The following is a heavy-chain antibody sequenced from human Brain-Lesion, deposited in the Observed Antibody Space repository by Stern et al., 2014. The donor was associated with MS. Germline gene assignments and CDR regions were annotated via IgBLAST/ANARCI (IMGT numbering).Heavy chain of an antibody. D-gene: IGHD2-8*02. Sequence: QLQLQESGPGLVKPSETLSLTCAVSGDSISSYTHYWAWIRQPPGKGLEWIGGVYYSWATYYNPSLKSPVPISGDTSKNPFSRGPTCVTAADTAVYYCAKHACTGAACPFDLWGQGTLVTVSS. CDR2: VYYSWAT. CDR3: AKHACTGAACPFDL. J-gene: IGHJ4*02. CDR1: GDSISSYTHY. V-gene: IGHV4-39*01.